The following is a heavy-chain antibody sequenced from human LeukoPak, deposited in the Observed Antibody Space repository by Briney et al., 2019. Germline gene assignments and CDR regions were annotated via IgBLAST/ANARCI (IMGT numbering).Heavy chain of an antibody. CDR3: ARRDTMIRGVM. Sequence: GEALKISCKGSGYSFTSYWIGWVREMPGKGLEWVGIIYPGDSDTIYHPSFQGQVTISADKSISTAYLQWSSVKASDTAIYYCARRDTMIRGVMWGQGTLVTVS. CDR1: GYSFTSYW. J-gene: IGHJ4*02. CDR2: IYPGDSDT. V-gene: IGHV5-51*01. D-gene: IGHD3-10*01.